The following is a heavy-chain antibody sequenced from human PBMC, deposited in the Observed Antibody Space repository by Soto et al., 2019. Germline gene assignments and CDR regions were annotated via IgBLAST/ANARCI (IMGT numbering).Heavy chain of an antibody. CDR2: IYYSGNT. CDR3: ARDGRLMLRGFSFYNGMDV. J-gene: IGHJ6*02. D-gene: IGHD3-10*01. Sequence: SETLSLTCTVSGGSISSYYWSWIRRPPGKGLEWIGYIYYSGNTNYNPSLKSRLTISIDTSKNQFSLKLTSVTVAVTAVYFCARDGRLMLRGFSFYNGMDVWGQGTTVTVSS. CDR1: GGSISSYY. V-gene: IGHV4-59*01.